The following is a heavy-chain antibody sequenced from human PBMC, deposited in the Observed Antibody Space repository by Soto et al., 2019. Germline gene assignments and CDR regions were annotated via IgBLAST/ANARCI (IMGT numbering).Heavy chain of an antibody. CDR3: AREQRLLMGDYYYGMDV. Sequence: ASVKVSCKASGYTFNTYGITWVRQAPGQGLEWMGWISAYNGNTNYAQKLQGRVTMTTDTSTTTAYMDLRNLTSDDTAVYYCAREQRLLMGDYYYGMDVWGQGTTVTVS. CDR2: ISAYNGNT. J-gene: IGHJ6*02. V-gene: IGHV1-18*01. CDR1: GYTFNTYG. D-gene: IGHD3-10*01.